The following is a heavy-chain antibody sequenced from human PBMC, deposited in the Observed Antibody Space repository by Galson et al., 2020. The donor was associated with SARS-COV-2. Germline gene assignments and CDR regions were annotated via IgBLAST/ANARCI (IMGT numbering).Heavy chain of an antibody. CDR1: GFTVSDYY. CDR3: ARGGGSGGSRGFFDY. V-gene: IGHV3-53*01. D-gene: IGHD2-15*01. CDR2: SYRDDSG. Sequence: GESLKISCAASGFTVSDYYMSWVRQAPGKGLEWVSLSYRDDSGYYSDSVKGRFTISRDNSRSTVFLQMSSLRAEDTAVYYCARGGGSGGSRGFFDYWGQGALVTVSS. J-gene: IGHJ4*02.